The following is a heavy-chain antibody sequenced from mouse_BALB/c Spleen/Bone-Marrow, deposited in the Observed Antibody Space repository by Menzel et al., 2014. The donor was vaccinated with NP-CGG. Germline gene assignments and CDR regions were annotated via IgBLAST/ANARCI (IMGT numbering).Heavy chain of an antibody. Sequence: EVKLVESGGGLVKLGGSLKLSCAASGFTSSSYYMSWVRQTPEKRLELVAAINSNGGSTYYPDTVKGRFTISRDNAKNTLYLQMSSLKSEDTALYYCARLGNDDAMDYWGQGTSVTVSS. CDR1: GFTSSSYY. V-gene: IGHV5-6-2*01. CDR2: INSNGGST. J-gene: IGHJ4*01. CDR3: ARLGNDDAMDY. D-gene: IGHD2-12*01.